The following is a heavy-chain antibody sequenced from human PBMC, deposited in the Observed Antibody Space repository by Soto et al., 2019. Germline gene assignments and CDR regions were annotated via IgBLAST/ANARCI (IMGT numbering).Heavy chain of an antibody. CDR1: GGIFSSFT. V-gene: IGHV1-69*06. J-gene: IGHJ6*02. Sequence: SVKVSCKASGGIFSSFTISWLRQSPGQGLEWLGGIIPIFDTPTYAQNFQGRVTITADKSTNTVYMELSSLRSEDTAVYYCATHGATTMARGAMKHYYYVMDVWGQGTTVTVSS. CDR2: IIPIFDTP. CDR3: ATHGATTMARGAMKHYYYVMDV. D-gene: IGHD3-10*01.